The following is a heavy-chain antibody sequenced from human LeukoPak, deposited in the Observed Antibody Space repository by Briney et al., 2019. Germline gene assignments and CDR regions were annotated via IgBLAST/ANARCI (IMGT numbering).Heavy chain of an antibody. CDR1: GGSFSGYY. CDR2: INHSGST. D-gene: IGHD6-19*01. Sequence: PSETLSLTCAVYGGSFSGYYWSWIRQPPGKGLEWIGEINHSGSTNYNPSLKSRVTISVDTSKNQFSPKLSSVTAADTAVYYCARAVATPYYYYYGMDVWGQGTTVTVSS. J-gene: IGHJ6*02. CDR3: ARAVATPYYYYYGMDV. V-gene: IGHV4-34*01.